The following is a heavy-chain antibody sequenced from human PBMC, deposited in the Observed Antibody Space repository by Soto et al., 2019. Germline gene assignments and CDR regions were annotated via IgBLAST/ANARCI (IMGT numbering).Heavy chain of an antibody. D-gene: IGHD2-2*01. J-gene: IGHJ6*02. V-gene: IGHV4-4*02. CDR3: ARVVPAAPYYYYYGMDV. CDR1: GGSISSSNW. Sequence: SETPSLTCAVSGGSISSSNWWSWVRQPPGKGLEWIGEIYHSGSTNYNPSLKSRVTISVDKSKNQFSLKLSSVTAADTAVYYCARVVPAAPYYYYYGMDVWGQGTTVTSP. CDR2: IYHSGST.